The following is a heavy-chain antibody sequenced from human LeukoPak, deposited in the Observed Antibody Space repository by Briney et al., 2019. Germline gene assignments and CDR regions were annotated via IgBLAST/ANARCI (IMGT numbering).Heavy chain of an antibody. CDR1: GGSISSYY. CDR3: ARAVLLWFGESITDAFDI. D-gene: IGHD3-10*01. V-gene: IGHV4-59*01. Sequence: SETLSLTCTVSGGSISSYYWSWIRQPPGKGLEWIGYIYYSGSTNYNPSLKSLVTISVDTSKNQFSLKLSSVTAADTAVYYCARAVLLWFGESITDAFDIWGQGTMVTVSS. CDR2: IYYSGST. J-gene: IGHJ3*02.